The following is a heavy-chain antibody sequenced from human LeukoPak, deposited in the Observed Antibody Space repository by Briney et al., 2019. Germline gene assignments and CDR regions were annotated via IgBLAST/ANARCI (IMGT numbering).Heavy chain of an antibody. V-gene: IGHV3-66*01. CDR1: GFTVSSNY. CDR3: ARDPDGYRQGHHFDY. D-gene: IGHD5-18*01. Sequence: PGGSLRLSCAASGFTVSSNYMSWVRQAPGKGLEWVSVIYSGGSTNYADSVKGRFTISRDNSKNTLYLQMNSLKAEDTAVYYCARDPDGYRQGHHFDYWGQETPVTVSS. CDR2: IYSGGST. J-gene: IGHJ4*02.